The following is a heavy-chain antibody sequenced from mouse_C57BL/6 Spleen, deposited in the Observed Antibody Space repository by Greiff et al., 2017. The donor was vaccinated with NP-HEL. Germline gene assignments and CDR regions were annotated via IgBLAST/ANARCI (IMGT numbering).Heavy chain of an antibody. D-gene: IGHD1-1*01. CDR1: GYTFTSYW. V-gene: IGHV1-53*01. J-gene: IGHJ1*03. CDR2: INPSNGGT. CDR3: ARNYYGSILYWYFDV. Sequence: QVQLQQPGTELVKPGASVKLSCKASGYTFTSYWMHWVKKRPGQGLEWIGNINPSNGGTNYNEKFKSKATLTVDKSSSTAYMQLSSLTSEDSAVYYCARNYYGSILYWYFDVWGTGTTVTVSS.